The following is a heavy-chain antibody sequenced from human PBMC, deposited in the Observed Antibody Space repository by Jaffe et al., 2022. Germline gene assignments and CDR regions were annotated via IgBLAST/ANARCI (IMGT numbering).Heavy chain of an antibody. V-gene: IGHV3-48*01. CDR3: ARDWDGIFGVVILTPYYYYYMDV. CDR1: GFTFSSYS. D-gene: IGHD3-3*01. CDR2: ISSSSSTI. Sequence: EVQLVESGGGLVQPGGSLRLSCAASGFTFSSYSMNWVRQAPGKGLEWVSYISSSSSTIYYADSVKGRFTISRDNAKNSLYLQMNSLRAEDTAVYYCARDWDGIFGVVILTPYYYYYMDVWGKGTTVTVSS. J-gene: IGHJ6*03.